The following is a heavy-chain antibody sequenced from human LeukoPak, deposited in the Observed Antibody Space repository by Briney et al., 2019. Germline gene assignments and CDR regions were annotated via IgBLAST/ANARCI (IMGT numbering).Heavy chain of an antibody. CDR3: ARDLRGVIPHYYGMDV. D-gene: IGHD3-10*01. J-gene: IGHJ6*04. CDR2: IIPIFGTA. Sequence: SVKLSCKASGATFSSYAISWVRQAPGQGLEWMGGIIPIFGTANYAQKFQGRVTITADESTSTAYMELSSLRSEDTAVYYCARDLRGVIPHYYGMDVWGKGTTVTVSS. V-gene: IGHV1-69*13. CDR1: GATFSSYA.